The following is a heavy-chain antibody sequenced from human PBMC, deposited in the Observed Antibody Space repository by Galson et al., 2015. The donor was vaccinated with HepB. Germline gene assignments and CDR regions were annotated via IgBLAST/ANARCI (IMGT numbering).Heavy chain of an antibody. J-gene: IGHJ4*02. D-gene: IGHD6-19*01. CDR2: ITPSGDNT. V-gene: IGHV3-23*01. CDR1: GFTFSYYA. Sequence: SLRLSCAASGFTFSYYAMAWVRQAPGKGLEWISAITPSGDNTYSADSMKGRFFISREKSQNTLFLQMNSLRADDTAIYFCAKVFPEKTDGWYRQALDYFDSWGQGTRVTVSS. CDR3: AKVFPEKTDGWYRQALDYFDS.